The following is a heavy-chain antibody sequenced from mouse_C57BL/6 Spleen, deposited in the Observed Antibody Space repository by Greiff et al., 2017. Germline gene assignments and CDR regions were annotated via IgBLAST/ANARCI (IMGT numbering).Heavy chain of an antibody. CDR1: GYAFSSYW. D-gene: IGHD3-2*01. J-gene: IGHJ4*01. CDR3: ASPIRQLYAMDY. CDR2: IYPGDGDT. Sequence: QVQLQQSGAELVKPGASVTISCKASGYAFSSYWMNWVKQRPGKGLEWIGQIYPGDGDTNYNGKFKGKATLTADKSSSTAYMQLSSLTSEDSAVYFCASPIRQLYAMDYWGQGTSVTVSS. V-gene: IGHV1-80*01.